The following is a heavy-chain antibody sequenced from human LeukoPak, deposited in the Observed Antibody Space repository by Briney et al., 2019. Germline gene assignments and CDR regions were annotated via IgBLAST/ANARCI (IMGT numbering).Heavy chain of an antibody. CDR2: VGHSGTT. CDR1: GGSLNDYL. Sequence: SETLSLTCAVYGGSLNDYLWSWIRQPPGQGLEWIGEVGHSGTTNYNPSLKSRVTISVDTSKNQFSLKLSSVTAADTAVYYCARGRVTMVRGPITDWGQGTLVTVSS. J-gene: IGHJ4*02. CDR3: ARGRVTMVRGPITD. D-gene: IGHD3-10*01. V-gene: IGHV4-34*01.